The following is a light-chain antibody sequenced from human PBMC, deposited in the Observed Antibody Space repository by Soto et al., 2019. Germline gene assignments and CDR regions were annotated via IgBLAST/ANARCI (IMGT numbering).Light chain of an antibody. J-gene: IGKJ2*01. Sequence: EIVLTQSPDTLSLSPGERATLSCRASQGVSGNFLAWYQHRPGQAPRLLIYAASSRPTGIPGRFSGSGSGTDFTLTISRLEPEDFAVYYCQQYDSSPPNTFGQGTRLEIK. CDR2: AAS. CDR1: QGVSGNF. V-gene: IGKV3-20*01. CDR3: QQYDSSPPNT.